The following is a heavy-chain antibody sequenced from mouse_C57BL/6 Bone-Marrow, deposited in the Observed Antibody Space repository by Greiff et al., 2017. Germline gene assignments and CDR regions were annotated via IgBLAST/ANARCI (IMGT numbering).Heavy chain of an antibody. V-gene: IGHV1-66*01. D-gene: IGHD1-2*01. CDR3: ARGVLRPYYFDY. CDR2: IYPGSGNT. Sequence: VQLQQSGPELVKPGASVKISCKASGYSFPSYYIHWVKQRPGQGLEWIGWIYPGSGNTKYNEKFKGKATLTADTSSSTAYMQLSSLTSEDSAVYYCARGVLRPYYFDYWGQGTTLTVSS. J-gene: IGHJ2*01. CDR1: GYSFPSYY.